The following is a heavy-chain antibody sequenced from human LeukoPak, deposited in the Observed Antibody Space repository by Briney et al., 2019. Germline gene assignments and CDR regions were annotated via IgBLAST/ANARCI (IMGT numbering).Heavy chain of an antibody. CDR3: ARPGLTVAGTRWFDP. D-gene: IGHD6-19*01. J-gene: IGHJ5*02. V-gene: IGHV3-23*01. CDR1: GFIFSNYA. CDR2: IGSDGSSI. Sequence: GGSLRLSCAASGFIFSNYAMSWVRQTPGKGLEWVSAIGSDGSSIYYADSVKDRFTISRDNSRNTLYLQMNSLRAEDTAIYYCARPGLTVAGTRWFDPWGQGTLVTVSS.